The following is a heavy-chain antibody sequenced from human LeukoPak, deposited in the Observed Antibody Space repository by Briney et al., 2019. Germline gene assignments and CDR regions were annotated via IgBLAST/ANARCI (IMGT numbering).Heavy chain of an antibody. CDR2: ISSSGSTI. J-gene: IGHJ3*02. D-gene: IGHD6-6*01. CDR3: VRILSSSSASNDAFDI. CDR1: GFTFSDYY. Sequence: GGSLRLSCAASGFTFSDYYMSWIRQAPGKGLEWVSYISSSGSTIYYADSVKGRFTISRDNAKNSLYLQMNSLRAEDTAVYYCVRILSSSSASNDAFDIWGQGTMVTVSS. V-gene: IGHV3-11*04.